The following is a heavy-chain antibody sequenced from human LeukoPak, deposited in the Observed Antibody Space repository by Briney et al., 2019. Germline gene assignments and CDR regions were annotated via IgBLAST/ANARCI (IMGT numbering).Heavy chain of an antibody. CDR2: ISGSGGNT. CDR1: GFTFSSYA. D-gene: IGHD6-19*01. Sequence: GVSLRLSCAASGFTFSSYAMSWVRRAPGKGLEWVSSISGSGGNTYYAQSVKGRFTISRDNSENTLYLQMDTLRADDTALYFCAKDPYNTAVANTNGWFDPWGQGTLVTVSS. V-gene: IGHV3-23*01. CDR3: AKDPYNTAVANTNGWFDP. J-gene: IGHJ5*02.